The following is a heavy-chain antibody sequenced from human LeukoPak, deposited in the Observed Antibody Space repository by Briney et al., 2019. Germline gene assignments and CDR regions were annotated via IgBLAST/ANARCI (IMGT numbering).Heavy chain of an antibody. CDR3: ARDKLTGDSYFDN. J-gene: IGHJ4*02. CDR1: AFTFSSYS. CDR2: ISSSGSYI. Sequence: GGSLRLSCAASAFTFSSYSMNWVRQAPGKGLEWVSSISSSGSYIYYADSVKGRFTISRDNAKNSLYLQLNSLRAEDTAVYYCARDKLTGDSYFDNWGQGTLVTVSS. V-gene: IGHV3-21*04. D-gene: IGHD7-27*01.